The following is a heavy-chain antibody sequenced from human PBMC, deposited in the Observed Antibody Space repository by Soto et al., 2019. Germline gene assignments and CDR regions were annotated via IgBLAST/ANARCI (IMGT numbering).Heavy chain of an antibody. J-gene: IGHJ4*02. V-gene: IGHV1-18*01. CDR2: ISYNGNT. Sequence: ASVEVSCKASGYTFTNCGGTWVRQANGQGLEWMGWISYNGNTNYAQKLQGRVTMTTDTSTSTAYMELRGLRSDDTAVYYCARIEDYFDSSGYAHWGRGTQVTGSS. D-gene: IGHD3-22*01. CDR3: ARIEDYFDSSGYAH. CDR1: GYTFTNCG.